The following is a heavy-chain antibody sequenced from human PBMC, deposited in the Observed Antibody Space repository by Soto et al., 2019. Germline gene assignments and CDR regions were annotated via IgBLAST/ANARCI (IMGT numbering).Heavy chain of an antibody. CDR3: ARKLEASIRHVEWFSYKWFDP. V-gene: IGHV4-34*01. CDR2: ITFRGVT. D-gene: IGHD3-9*01. J-gene: IGHJ5*02. Sequence: SETLSLTCDVHGDSLSGYAWSWIRQPPGKXLEWIGEITFRGVTNYHPSLKSRLSMSVDTSKNRISLNVSSVTAADTALYFCARKLEASIRHVEWFSYKWFDPWGPGTLVTVSS. CDR1: GDSLSGYA.